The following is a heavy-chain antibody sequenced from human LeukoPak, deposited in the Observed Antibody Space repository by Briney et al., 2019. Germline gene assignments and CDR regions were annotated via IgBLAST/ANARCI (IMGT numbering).Heavy chain of an antibody. Sequence: GESLKISCKGSGYSFTSYWIGWVRQLPGKGLEWMGIIYPGDSDTRYSPSFQGHVTISADKSISTAYLQWSSLKASDTAMYYCARRGPGYYDSSGYFDYWGQGTLVTVSS. CDR3: ARRGPGYYDSSGYFDY. D-gene: IGHD3-22*01. J-gene: IGHJ4*02. CDR2: IYPGDSDT. V-gene: IGHV5-51*01. CDR1: GYSFTSYW.